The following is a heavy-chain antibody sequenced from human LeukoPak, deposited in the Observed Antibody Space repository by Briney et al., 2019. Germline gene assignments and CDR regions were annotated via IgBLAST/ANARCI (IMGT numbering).Heavy chain of an antibody. Sequence: GGSLRLSCAASGFTFDDYAMHWVRQAPGKGLEWVSLISGDGGSTYYADSVKGRFTISRDNSKNSLYLQMNSLRTEDTALYYCAKDNRAAAGTWYYGMDVWGQGTTVTVSS. J-gene: IGHJ6*02. CDR1: GFTFDDYA. CDR2: ISGDGGST. V-gene: IGHV3-43*02. D-gene: IGHD6-13*01. CDR3: AKDNRAAAGTWYYGMDV.